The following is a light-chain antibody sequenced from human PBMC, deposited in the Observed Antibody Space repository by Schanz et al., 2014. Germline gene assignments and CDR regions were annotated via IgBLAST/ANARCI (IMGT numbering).Light chain of an antibody. CDR2: DVS. CDR3: CSYAGSTTYWL. Sequence: QSALTQPASVSGSPGQSITISCTGTSSDVGGYNYVSWYQQYPGKAPKLMIYDVSNRPSGVSNRFSGSKSGNTASLTISGLQAEDEADYYCCSYAGSTTYWLFGGGTKLTVL. CDR1: SSDVGGYNY. V-gene: IGLV2-14*03. J-gene: IGLJ3*02.